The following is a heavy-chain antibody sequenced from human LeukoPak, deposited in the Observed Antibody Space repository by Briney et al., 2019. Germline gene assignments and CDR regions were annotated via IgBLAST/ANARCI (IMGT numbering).Heavy chain of an antibody. Sequence: GASVSVSFKASGYTFTSYGISWVRQAPGQGLEWMGWISAYNGNTNYPQKLQGRVTMTTDTSTSTVYMELRSLRSDDTAVYYCARDTPHGSGPMGVWGKGTTVTVSS. V-gene: IGHV1-18*04. CDR2: ISAYNGNT. CDR3: ARDTPHGSGPMGV. D-gene: IGHD3-10*01. CDR1: GYTFTSYG. J-gene: IGHJ6*04.